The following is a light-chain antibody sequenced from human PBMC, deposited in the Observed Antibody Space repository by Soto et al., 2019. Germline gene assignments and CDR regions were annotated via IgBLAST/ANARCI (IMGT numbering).Light chain of an antibody. J-gene: IGKJ1*01. CDR3: QQYAVSPRT. CDR2: SAS. V-gene: IGKV3-20*01. Sequence: EIVLTQSPGTLSLSPGARGTLSCRASQNLGTLYLAWFQQKSGQAPRLLIYSASRRATGIPDRFTGSGSGTDFTLTITSVEPEDFAVYYCQQYAVSPRTFGQGTKVEIK. CDR1: QNLGTLY.